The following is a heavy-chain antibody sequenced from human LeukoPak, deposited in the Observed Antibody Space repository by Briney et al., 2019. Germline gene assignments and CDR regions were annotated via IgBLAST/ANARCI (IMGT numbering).Heavy chain of an antibody. CDR2: ISYDGSNK. CDR1: GSTFSSYG. CDR3: AKGDRGYSYGPDY. Sequence: PGRSLRLSCAASGSTFSSYGMHWVRQAPGKGLEWVAVISYDGSNKYYADSVKGRFTISRDNSKNTLYLQMNSLRAEDTAVYYCAKGDRGYSYGPDYWGQGTLVTVSS. J-gene: IGHJ4*02. D-gene: IGHD5-18*01. V-gene: IGHV3-30*18.